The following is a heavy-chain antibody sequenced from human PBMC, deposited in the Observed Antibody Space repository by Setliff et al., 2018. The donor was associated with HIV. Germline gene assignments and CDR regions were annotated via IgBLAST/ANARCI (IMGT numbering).Heavy chain of an antibody. D-gene: IGHD3-3*01. V-gene: IGHV4-59*01. Sequence: SETLSLTCTVSGGSISSYYWSWIRQPPGEGLEWIGYIYYSGSTNYNPSLKSRVTISVDTSKNQFSLKLSSVTAADTAVYYCARSYYNFANGYYYYYYMDVWGKGTTVTVSS. CDR3: ARSYYNFANGYYYYYYMDV. CDR1: GGSISSYY. J-gene: IGHJ6*03. CDR2: IYYSGST.